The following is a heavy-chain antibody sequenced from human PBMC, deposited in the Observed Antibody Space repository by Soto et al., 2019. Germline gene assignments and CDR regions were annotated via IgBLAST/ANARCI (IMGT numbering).Heavy chain of an antibody. V-gene: IGHV4-31*03. CDR2: IYVTGAV. Sequence: SETLSLTCSVSGAALNSGNYYWSWIRQVPGKGLEWIGHIYVTGAVDYNPSLRDRITISQDTSERQFSLNLRLVTAADTAVYYCARLRIATNNYKWFDPWGQGTLVTVYS. D-gene: IGHD2-21*01. CDR1: GAALNSGNYY. CDR3: ARLRIATNNYKWFDP. J-gene: IGHJ5*02.